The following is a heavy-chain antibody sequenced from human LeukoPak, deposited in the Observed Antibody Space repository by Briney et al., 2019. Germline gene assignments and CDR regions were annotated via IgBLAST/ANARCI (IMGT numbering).Heavy chain of an antibody. CDR1: GFTFDDYA. CDR3: AKRSAAGTVGYFDY. CDR2: ISWNSGTI. J-gene: IGHJ4*02. D-gene: IGHD6-13*01. V-gene: IGHV3-9*01. Sequence: GGSLRLSCAASGFTFDDYAMHWVRQVPGKGLEWVSGISWNSGTIYYADSVKGRFTISRDNDKNSLFLQMNSLRAEDTALYYCAKRSAAGTVGYFDYWGQGTLVTVSS.